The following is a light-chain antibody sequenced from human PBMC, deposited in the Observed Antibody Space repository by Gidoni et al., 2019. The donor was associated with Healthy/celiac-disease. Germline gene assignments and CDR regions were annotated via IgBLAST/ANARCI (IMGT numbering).Light chain of an antibody. CDR2: AAS. J-gene: IGKJ4*01. CDR1: QSISTY. V-gene: IGKV1-39*01. CDR3: QQSYSTPLT. Sequence: DIQMTQSPSSLSASVGDRVTITCRASQSISTYINWYQQKPGKAPKLLIYAASSLQSGVPSRLSGSGSGTDFTLTINSLQPEDFATYYCQQSYSTPLTFGGGTQVEIK.